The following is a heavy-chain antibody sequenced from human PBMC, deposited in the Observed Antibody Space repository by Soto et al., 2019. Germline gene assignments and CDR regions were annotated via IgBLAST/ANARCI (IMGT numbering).Heavy chain of an antibody. J-gene: IGHJ6*02. CDR1: GFTFDDYT. CDR3: AKTAVPATVTIYYGMDV. D-gene: IGHD2-2*01. Sequence: GGSLRLSCAASGFTFDDYTMHWVRQAPGKGLEWVSLISWDGGSTYYADSVKGRFTISRDYSKNSLYLQMNSLRTEDTALYYCAKTAVPATVTIYYGMDVWGQGTTVTVSS. CDR2: ISWDGGST. V-gene: IGHV3-43*01.